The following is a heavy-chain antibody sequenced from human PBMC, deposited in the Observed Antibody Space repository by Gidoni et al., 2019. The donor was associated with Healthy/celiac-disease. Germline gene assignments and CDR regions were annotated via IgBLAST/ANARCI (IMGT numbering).Heavy chain of an antibody. V-gene: IGHV4-34*02. CDR1: GGSFRGYY. CDR3: ARFGGHTVSFDS. Sequence: QVQLQQWGAGQLKPSETLSLTCAVYGGSFRGYYWSWIRQPPGKGLDWIGEINHSGSTNYNPSLKSRVTISVDTSKNQFSLRLSSLTAADTAAYHCARFGGHTVSFDSWGQGTLVTVSS. D-gene: IGHD3-16*01. J-gene: IGHJ4*02. CDR2: INHSGST.